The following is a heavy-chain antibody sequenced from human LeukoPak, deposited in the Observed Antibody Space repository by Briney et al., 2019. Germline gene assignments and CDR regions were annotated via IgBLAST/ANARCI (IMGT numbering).Heavy chain of an antibody. V-gene: IGHV1-58*02. CDR2: IVVGSGST. CDR1: GFTFTSSA. J-gene: IGHJ4*02. Sequence: GTSVKVSCKASGFTFTSSAMQWVRQARGQRLEWIGWIVVGSGSTNYAQKFQERVTITRDMSTSTAYMELSSLRSEDTAVYYCATDLAAGSSMVRGVPSDYWGQGTLVTVSS. CDR3: ATDLAAGSSMVRGVPSDY. D-gene: IGHD3-10*01.